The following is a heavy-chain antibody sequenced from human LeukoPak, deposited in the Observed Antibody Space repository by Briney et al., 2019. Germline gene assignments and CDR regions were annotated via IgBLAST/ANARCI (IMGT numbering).Heavy chain of an antibody. V-gene: IGHV4-59*01. D-gene: IGHD3-10*01. CDR2: IYYSGST. J-gene: IGHJ6*03. CDR3: ARSIKGYYYGSGSPSPNYYYYYYMDV. CDR1: GGSISSYY. Sequence: SETLSLTCTVSGGSISSYYWSWIRQPPGKGLEWIGYIYYSGSTNYNPSLKSRVTISVDTSKNQFSLKLSSVTAADTAVYYCARSIKGYYYGSGSPSPNYYYYYYMDVWGKGTTVTISS.